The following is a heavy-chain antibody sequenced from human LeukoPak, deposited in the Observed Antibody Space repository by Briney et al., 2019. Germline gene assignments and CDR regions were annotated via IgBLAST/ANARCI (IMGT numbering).Heavy chain of an antibody. CDR2: IYYSGST. D-gene: IGHD5-24*01. V-gene: IGHV4-59*08. Sequence: SETVSLTCTVSGGSIHSYYWSWMRQPPGRGRAGMGYIYYSGSTNYNPSLKSRVTISVDTSKNQFSLKLSSVTAADTAVYYCAGGVRDGYNPRWGQGTLVTVSS. CDR1: GGSIHSYY. J-gene: IGHJ4*02. CDR3: AGGVRDGYNPR.